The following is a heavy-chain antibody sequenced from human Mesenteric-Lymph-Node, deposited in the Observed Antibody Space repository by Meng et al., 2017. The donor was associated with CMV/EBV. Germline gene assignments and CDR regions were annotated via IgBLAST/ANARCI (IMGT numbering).Heavy chain of an antibody. V-gene: IGHV3-23*01. CDR2: ISGSGGDT. CDR1: GFTFTSYA. J-gene: IGHJ5*02. D-gene: IGHD3-10*01. CDR3: AAGWFGEGFDP. Sequence: GESLKISCVASGFTFTSYAMSWVRQAPGKGLEWVSAISGSGGDTYYVDSVKGRFTISRDNSKNTLYLQMNSLRGEDTAIYYCAAGWFGEGFDPWDQGILVTVSS.